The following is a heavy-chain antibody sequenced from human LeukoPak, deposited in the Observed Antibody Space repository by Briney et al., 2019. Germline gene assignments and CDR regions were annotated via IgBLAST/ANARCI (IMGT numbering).Heavy chain of an antibody. J-gene: IGHJ4*02. Sequence: SETLSLTCAVYGGSFSGYYWSWIRQPPGKGLEWIGEINHSGSTNYNPSLKSRVTISVDTSKNQFSLKLSSVTAADTAVYYCARSNYYDSSGYYVHWGQGTLVTVSS. D-gene: IGHD3-22*01. CDR2: INHSGST. CDR3: ARSNYYDSSGYYVH. CDR1: GGSFSGYY. V-gene: IGHV4-34*01.